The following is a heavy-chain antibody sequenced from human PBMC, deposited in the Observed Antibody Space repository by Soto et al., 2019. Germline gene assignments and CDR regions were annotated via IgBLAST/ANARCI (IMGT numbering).Heavy chain of an antibody. V-gene: IGHV3-30*18. Sequence: GSLRLSCAASGFTFSGYGMHGVRQAPGTGLEWGAVISYDGSKYYADTVKSRFTISRDNYKNTLYLQINSLRPEDTAVYYCAKDFTPWFGDYFYYYYGMDVWGQGTTVTVAS. CDR2: ISYDGSK. CDR1: GFTFSGYG. D-gene: IGHD4-17*01. J-gene: IGHJ6*02. CDR3: AKDFTPWFGDYFYYYYGMDV.